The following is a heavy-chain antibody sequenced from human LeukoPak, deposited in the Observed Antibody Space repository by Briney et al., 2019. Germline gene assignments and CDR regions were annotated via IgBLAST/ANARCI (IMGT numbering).Heavy chain of an antibody. D-gene: IGHD2-8*01. V-gene: IGHV1-69*05. Sequence: SVKVSCKASGGTFSSYAISWVRQAPGQGLEWMGGIIPIFGTANYAQKFQGRVTIATDESTSTAYMELSSLRSEDTAVYYCARGPYDVLMVYAFDYWGQGTLVTVSS. CDR1: GGTFSSYA. CDR2: IIPIFGTA. J-gene: IGHJ4*02. CDR3: ARGPYDVLMVYAFDY.